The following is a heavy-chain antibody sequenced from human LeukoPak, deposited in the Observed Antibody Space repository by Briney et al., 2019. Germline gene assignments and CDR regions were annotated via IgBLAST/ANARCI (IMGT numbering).Heavy chain of an antibody. Sequence: GGSLRLSCAASGFTFSSYAMSWVRQAPGKGLEWVSGISGSGSSTYYADSVKGRFTISRDNSKNTLYLQMNSLRAEDTAVYYCAKEPRFYYDSRGYCYFDYWGQGTLVTVSS. CDR3: AKEPRFYYDSRGYCYFDY. CDR1: GFTFSSYA. D-gene: IGHD3-22*01. J-gene: IGHJ4*02. V-gene: IGHV3-23*01. CDR2: ISGSGSST.